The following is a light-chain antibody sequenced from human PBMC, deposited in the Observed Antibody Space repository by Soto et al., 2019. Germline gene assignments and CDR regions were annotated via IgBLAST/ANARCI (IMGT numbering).Light chain of an antibody. CDR3: SSYTSSSTPLV. Sequence: QSVLTQPASVSGSPGQSITISCTGTSSDVGGYNYVSWYQQHPGKAPILMMYDVTNRPSGVSNRFSGSKSGNTASLTSSGLQAEDGGDYYCSSYTSSSTPLVFGGGTKVTVL. V-gene: IGLV2-14*01. J-gene: IGLJ3*02. CDR2: DVT. CDR1: SSDVGGYNY.